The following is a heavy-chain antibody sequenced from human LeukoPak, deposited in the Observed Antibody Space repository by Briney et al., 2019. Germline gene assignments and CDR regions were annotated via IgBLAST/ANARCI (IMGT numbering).Heavy chain of an antibody. J-gene: IGHJ4*02. CDR1: GYTLTELS. V-gene: IGHV1-18*01. D-gene: IGHD3-3*01. Sequence: ASVNVSCKVSGYTLTELSMHWVRQAPGQGLEWMGWISAYNGNTNYAQKLQGRVTMTTDTSTSTAYMELRSLRSDDTAVYYCARDPGGQTYYDFWSGYYREIYFDYWGQGTLVTVSS. CDR2: ISAYNGNT. CDR3: ARDPGGQTYYDFWSGYYREIYFDY.